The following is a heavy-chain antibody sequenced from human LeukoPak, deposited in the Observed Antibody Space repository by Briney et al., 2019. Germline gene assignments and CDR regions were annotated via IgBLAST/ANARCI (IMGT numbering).Heavy chain of an antibody. Sequence: SETLSLTCAVYGGSFSGYYWSWIRQPPGKGLEWIGEINHSGSTNYNPSLKSRVTISVDTSKNQFSLKLSSVTAADTAVYYCARDSVGGYSGYDGFDYWGQGTLVTVSS. V-gene: IGHV4-34*01. J-gene: IGHJ4*02. CDR3: ARDSVGGYSGYDGFDY. D-gene: IGHD5-12*01. CDR2: INHSGST. CDR1: GGSFSGYY.